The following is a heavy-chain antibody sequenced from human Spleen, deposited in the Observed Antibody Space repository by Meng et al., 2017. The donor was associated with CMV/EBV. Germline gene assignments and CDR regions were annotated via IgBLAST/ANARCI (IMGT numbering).Heavy chain of an antibody. CDR1: GHSFTDHY. J-gene: IGHJ4*02. CDR2: INPNSGGT. V-gene: IGHV1-2*06. CDR3: ARGDSNLDY. D-gene: IGHD3-22*01. Sequence: VSCKTSGHSFTDHYIHWVRQAPGQGLEWMGRINPNSGGTDYAQKFQGRVSVTRDTSITTAYMELSRLQSDDTAVFYCARGDSNLDYWGQGTLVTVSS.